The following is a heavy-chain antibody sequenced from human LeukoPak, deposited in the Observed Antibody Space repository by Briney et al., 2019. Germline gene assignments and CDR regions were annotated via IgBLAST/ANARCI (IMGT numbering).Heavy chain of an antibody. CDR3: ATTNYGSRSYYPDY. D-gene: IGHD3-10*01. V-gene: IGHV1-24*01. J-gene: IGHJ4*02. CDR1: GYTLTELS. CDR2: FDPEDGET. Sequence: ASVKVSCKVSGYTLTELSMHWVRQAPGKELEWMGGFDPEDGETIYAQKFQGRVTMTEDTSTDTAYMELSSLRSEDTAVYYCATTNYGSRSYYPDYWGQGTLVTVSS.